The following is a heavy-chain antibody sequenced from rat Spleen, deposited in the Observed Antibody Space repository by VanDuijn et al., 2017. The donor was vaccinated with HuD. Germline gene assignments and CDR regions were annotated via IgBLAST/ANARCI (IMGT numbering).Heavy chain of an antibody. CDR2: ISTGGGNT. J-gene: IGHJ4*01. Sequence: EVQLVESGGGLVQPGRSLKLSCAASGFTYSNYVMAWVRQAPTKGLEWVASISTGGGNTYYRDSVKGRFTISRDNAKSILYLQMDSLRSEDTATYYCASLMYTPDYLGVMDVWGQGTSVTVSS. CDR1: GFTYSNYV. V-gene: IGHV5S23*01. D-gene: IGHD1-6*01. CDR3: ASLMYTPDYLGVMDV.